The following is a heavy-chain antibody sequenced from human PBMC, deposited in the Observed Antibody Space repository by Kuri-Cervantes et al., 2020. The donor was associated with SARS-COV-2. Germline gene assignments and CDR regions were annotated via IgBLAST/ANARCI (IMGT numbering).Heavy chain of an antibody. CDR1: GFTFRSYA. CDR3: AKDREVHDYGGSFDY. CDR2: IYSGGSST. J-gene: IGHJ4*02. D-gene: IGHD4-17*01. Sequence: GESLKISCAASGFTFRSYAMSWVRQAPGKGLEWVSVIYSGGSSTYYADSVKGRFTISRDNSKNTLYLQTNSLRAEDTAVYYCAKDREVHDYGGSFDYWGQGTLVTVSS. V-gene: IGHV3-23*03.